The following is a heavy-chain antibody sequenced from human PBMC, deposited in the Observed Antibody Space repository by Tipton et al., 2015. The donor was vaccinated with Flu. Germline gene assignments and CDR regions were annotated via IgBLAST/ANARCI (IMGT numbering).Heavy chain of an antibody. V-gene: IGHV4-31*03. J-gene: IGHJ2*01. CDR1: GDSVGRSGYY. CDR2: IYYNGGA. CDR3: ASRWGPNWYFDL. Sequence: TLSLTCTVSGDSVGRSGYYWSWIRQLPGNDLEWIGNIYYNGGAYYNPTLKSRATILLDTSQNQFSLNLASVTAADTALYYCASRWGPNWYFDLWGRGILVNVSS. D-gene: IGHD3-16*01.